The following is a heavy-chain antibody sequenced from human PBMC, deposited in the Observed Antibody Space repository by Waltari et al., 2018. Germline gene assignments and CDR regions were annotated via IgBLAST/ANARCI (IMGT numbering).Heavy chain of an antibody. J-gene: IGHJ6*03. CDR3: ARIPLYYYYMDV. CDR1: GGSISSGSYY. CDR2: IYTSGST. D-gene: IGHD2-2*02. V-gene: IGHV4-61*02. Sequence: QVQLQESGPGLVKPSQTLSLTCTVSGGSISSGSYYWRWIRQPAGKGLEWIGRIYTSGSTNYNPSLKSRVTISVDTSKNQFSLKLSSVTAADTAVYYCARIPLYYYYMDVWGKGTTVTVSS.